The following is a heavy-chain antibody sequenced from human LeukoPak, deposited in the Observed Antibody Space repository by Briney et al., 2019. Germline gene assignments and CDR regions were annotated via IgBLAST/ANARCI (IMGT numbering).Heavy chain of an antibody. Sequence: SETLSLTCAVYGGSFSGYYWSWIRQPPGKGLEWIGEINHSGSTNYNPSLKSRVTISVDTSKNQFSLKLSSVTAADTAVYYCARGSLSGIDPWGQGTLVTVSS. CDR2: INHSGST. V-gene: IGHV4-34*01. D-gene: IGHD1-26*01. CDR1: GGSFSGYY. CDR3: ARGSLSGIDP. J-gene: IGHJ5*02.